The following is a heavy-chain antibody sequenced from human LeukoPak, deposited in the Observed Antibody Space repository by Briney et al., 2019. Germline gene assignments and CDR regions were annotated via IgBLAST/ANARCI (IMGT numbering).Heavy chain of an antibody. D-gene: IGHD2-2*02. J-gene: IGHJ4*02. Sequence: GGSLRLSCAASGFTFSSYWMSWARQAPGKGLEWVANIKQDGSEKYYVDSVKGRFTISRDNAKNSLYLQMNSLRAEDTAVYYCAREGPNYCSSTSCYTLYYFDYWGQGTLVTVSS. CDR2: IKQDGSEK. V-gene: IGHV3-7*01. CDR1: GFTFSSYW. CDR3: AREGPNYCSSTSCYTLYYFDY.